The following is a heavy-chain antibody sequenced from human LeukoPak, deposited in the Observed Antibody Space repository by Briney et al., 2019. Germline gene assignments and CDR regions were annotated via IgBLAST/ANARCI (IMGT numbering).Heavy chain of an antibody. J-gene: IGHJ6*03. D-gene: IGHD6-13*01. Sequence: GGSLRLSCAASGFTFSSYGMSWVRQAPGKGLEWVSAISGSGGSTYYADSVKGRFTISRDNSKNTLYLQMNSLRAEDTAVYYCAKVSCSSWDQCLTSWGYYYMDVWGKGTTVTISS. CDR3: AKVSCSSWDQCLTSWGYYYMDV. CDR2: ISGSGGST. V-gene: IGHV3-23*01. CDR1: GFTFSSYG.